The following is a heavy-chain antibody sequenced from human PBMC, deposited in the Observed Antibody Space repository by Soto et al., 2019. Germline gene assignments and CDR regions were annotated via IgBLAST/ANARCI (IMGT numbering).Heavy chain of an antibody. CDR2: IYYSGTTT. Sequence: SETLSLTCTVSGGSLNHYYWTWIRQPPEKGLEWMGYIYYSGTTTNYNPSLKGRVTLSVDTSKNQFSLKLSSVTAADTAVYYCAILGGSYAVPHFVYWCQGTLVTV. CDR3: AILGGSYAVPHFVY. CDR1: GGSLNHYY. J-gene: IGHJ4*02. V-gene: IGHV4-59*08. D-gene: IGHD1-26*01.